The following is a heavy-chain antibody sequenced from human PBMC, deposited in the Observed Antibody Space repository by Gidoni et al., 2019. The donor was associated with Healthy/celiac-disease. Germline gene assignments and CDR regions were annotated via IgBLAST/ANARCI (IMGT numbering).Heavy chain of an antibody. CDR2: IFPGDSDT. Sequence: EVQLVQSGAEVKKPGESLKISCKGSGYSFTSYWIGWVRQMPGKGLEWMGIIFPGDSDTRYSPSFQGQVTISADKSISTAYLQWSSLKASDTAMYYCARVLRFLEWSDRHDAFDIWGQGTMVTVSS. CDR1: GYSFTSYW. V-gene: IGHV5-51*01. D-gene: IGHD3-3*01. J-gene: IGHJ3*02. CDR3: ARVLRFLEWSDRHDAFDI.